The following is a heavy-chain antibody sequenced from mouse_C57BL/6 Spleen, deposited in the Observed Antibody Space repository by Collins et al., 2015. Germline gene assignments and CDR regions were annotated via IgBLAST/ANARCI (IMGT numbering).Heavy chain of an antibody. CDR3: ASPYYGSSHGFDY. D-gene: IGHD1-1*01. V-gene: IGHV1-26*01. CDR1: GYTFTDHY. CDR2: INPNNGDV. Sequence: SGPELVKPGASVKISCKASGYTFTDHYINWVKQSHGKSLEWIGDINPNNGDVTYNQKFKGKATLTVDKSSGTAYMELRSLTSEDSAVYYCASPYYGSSHGFDYWGQGTTVTVSS. J-gene: IGHJ2*01.